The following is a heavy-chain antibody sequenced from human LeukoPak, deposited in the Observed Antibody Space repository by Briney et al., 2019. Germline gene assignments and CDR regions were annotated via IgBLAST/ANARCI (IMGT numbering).Heavy chain of an antibody. CDR2: INPSGGST. J-gene: IGHJ6*03. D-gene: IGHD1-26*01. Sequence: ASVKVSCKASGYTFTSYYMHWVRQAPGQGLEWMGIINPSGGSTSYAQKFQGRVTMTRDMSTSTVYMELSSLRSEDTAVYYCARGWETPIYYYYYYMDVWGKGTTVTVSS. CDR3: ARGWETPIYYYYYYMDV. V-gene: IGHV1-46*01. CDR1: GYTFTSYY.